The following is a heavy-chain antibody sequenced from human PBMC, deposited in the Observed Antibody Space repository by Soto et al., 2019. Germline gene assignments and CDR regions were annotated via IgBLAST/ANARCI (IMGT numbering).Heavy chain of an antibody. V-gene: IGHV4-61*01. CDR1: GDSVSSDNYY. D-gene: IGHD3-16*01. Sequence: PSETLSLTCTVSGDSVSSDNYYWTWIRQPPGKGLEWIGYVYSSGTTNYNPSLKSRVTISLDTSSNQFSLKLTSVTAADTALYYSASVMRAYNRAFDYWVQGTLVTVLS. J-gene: IGHJ4*02. CDR3: ASVMRAYNRAFDY. CDR2: VYSSGTT.